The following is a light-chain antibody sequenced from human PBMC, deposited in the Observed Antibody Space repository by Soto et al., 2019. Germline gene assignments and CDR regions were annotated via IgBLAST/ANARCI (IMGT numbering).Light chain of an antibody. CDR1: SSNIANNF. J-gene: IGLJ3*02. CDR3: PSWDDNLRGVV. CDR2: RSD. V-gene: IGLV1-47*01. Sequence: QSVLTQPPSAAGNPGQRVTMSCSGPSSNIANNFIYWYQQLPGTAHKLLIYRSDQRPSRVPDRFSASKSGTSASLAISGFRSEDEADYYCPSWDDNLRGVVFAVGTQLTVL.